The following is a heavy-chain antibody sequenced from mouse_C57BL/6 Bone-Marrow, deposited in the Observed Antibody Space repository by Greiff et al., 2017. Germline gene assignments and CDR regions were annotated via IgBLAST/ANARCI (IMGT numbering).Heavy chain of an antibody. V-gene: IGHV1-26*01. D-gene: IGHD2-1*01. CDR3: AKGNGD. CDR1: GYTFTDYY. CDR2: INPNNGGT. J-gene: IGHJ2*01. Sequence: EVQLQQSGPELVKPGASVKISCKASGYTFTDYYMNWVKQSHGKSLEWIGDINPNNGGTSYNQKFKGKATLTVDKSSSTAYMELRSLTSEDSAVYYCAKGNGDWGQGTTLTVSS.